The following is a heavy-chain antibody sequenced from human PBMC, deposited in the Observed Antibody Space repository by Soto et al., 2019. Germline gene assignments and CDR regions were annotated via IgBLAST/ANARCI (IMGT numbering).Heavy chain of an antibody. V-gene: IGHV3-11*05. D-gene: IGHD3-22*01. CDR2: ITSSSSYT. CDR1: GFTFSDYY. J-gene: IGHJ4*02. CDR3: ARADHYDTSGYWK. Sequence: QVQLVESGGGLVKPGGSLRLSCAASGFTFSDYYMSWIRQAPGKGLEWVSYITSSSSYTIYADSVRGRFTISRDNAKNSLFLQMNSPRAEDTAVYYCARADHYDTSGYWKWGQGTLVTVSS.